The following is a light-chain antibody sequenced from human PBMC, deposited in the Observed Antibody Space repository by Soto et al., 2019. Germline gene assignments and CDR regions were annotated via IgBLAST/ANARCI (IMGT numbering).Light chain of an antibody. V-gene: IGKV3-15*01. J-gene: IGKJ5*01. CDR1: QSVSNN. CDR3: QQYNNWPIT. Sequence: EIVMTQSPATLSVSPGERTTLSCRASQSVSNNLAWYQQKTGQAPRILIYGASTRATGIPARFSGSWSGTEFTLTISSLESEDFAVYYCQQYNNWPITFGQGTRLEIK. CDR2: GAS.